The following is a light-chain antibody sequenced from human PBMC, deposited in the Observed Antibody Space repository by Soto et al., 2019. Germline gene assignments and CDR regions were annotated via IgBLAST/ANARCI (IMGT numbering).Light chain of an antibody. J-gene: IGKJ5*01. Sequence: EIVLTQSPATLSLSPGERATLSCRASQSVSSYLAWYQQKPCQAPRLLIYDASNRATGIPARFSGSGSETDFTLTISSLEPEDFAVYYCQQRSNWPSITFGQGTRLEIK. CDR3: QQRSNWPSIT. CDR1: QSVSSY. V-gene: IGKV3-11*01. CDR2: DAS.